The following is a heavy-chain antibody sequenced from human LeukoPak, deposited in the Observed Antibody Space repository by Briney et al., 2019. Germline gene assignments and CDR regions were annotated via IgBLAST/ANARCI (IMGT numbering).Heavy chain of an antibody. D-gene: IGHD2-21*01. J-gene: IGHJ5*02. CDR1: GYTFTGYY. Sequence: ASVKVSCKASGYTFTGYYMHWVRQAPGQGLEWMGWINPNSGGTNYTQKFQGRVTLTRDLSTSTDYLELRSLRSEDTAVYYCARDIPARDEAWWFDPWGQGTLVTVSS. V-gene: IGHV1-2*02. CDR3: ARDIPARDEAWWFDP. CDR2: INPNSGGT.